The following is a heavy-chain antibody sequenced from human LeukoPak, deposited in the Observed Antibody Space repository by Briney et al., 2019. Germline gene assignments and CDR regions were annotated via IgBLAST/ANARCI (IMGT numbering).Heavy chain of an antibody. CDR2: MNPISGNT. CDR1: GYTFTSYD. V-gene: IGHV1-8*01. Sequence: GASVKVSCKASGYTFTSYDINWVRQATGQGLEWMGWMNPISGNTGYAQKFQGRVTMTRNTSISTAYMELSSLRSEDTAVYYCARVTDHTAMVLYYFDYWGQGTLVTVSS. CDR3: ARVTDHTAMVLYYFDY. D-gene: IGHD5-18*01. J-gene: IGHJ4*02.